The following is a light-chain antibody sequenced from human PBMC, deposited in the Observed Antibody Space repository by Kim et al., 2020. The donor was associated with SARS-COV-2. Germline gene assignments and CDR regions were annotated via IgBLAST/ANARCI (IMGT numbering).Light chain of an antibody. CDR3: CSYVRTYTAA. Sequence: GQSRRSSGTGGRRDDGSYDRDSWYRKEPGKAANLRVDGVSKGPSGVSKRFSGSKSGNTASLTNSGLQAEDEADDYCCSYVRTYTAAFGGGTQLTVL. V-gene: IGLV2-23*02. CDR1: RRDDGSYDR. J-gene: IGLJ2*01. CDR2: GVS.